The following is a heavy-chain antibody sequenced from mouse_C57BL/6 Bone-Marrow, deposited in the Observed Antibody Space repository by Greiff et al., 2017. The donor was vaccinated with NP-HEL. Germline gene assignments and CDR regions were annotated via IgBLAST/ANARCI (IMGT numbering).Heavy chain of an antibody. CDR1: GYTFTSYW. CDR3: ARWGGLSFDY. CDR2: IDPSDSYT. V-gene: IGHV1-69*01. D-gene: IGHD6-1*01. Sequence: QVQLQQSGAELVMPGASVKLSCKASGYTFTSYWMHWVKQRPGQGLEWIGEIDPSDSYTNYNQKFKGKSTLTVDKSSSTAYMQLSSLTSEDSAVYYCARWGGLSFDYWGQGTTLTVSS. J-gene: IGHJ2*01.